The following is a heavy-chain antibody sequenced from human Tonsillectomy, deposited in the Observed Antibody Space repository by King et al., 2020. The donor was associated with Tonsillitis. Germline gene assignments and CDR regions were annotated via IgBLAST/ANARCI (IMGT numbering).Heavy chain of an antibody. V-gene: IGHV3-9*01. CDR1: GFTFDDYA. D-gene: IGHD4-23*01. CDR2: ISWNSGSI. J-gene: IGHJ2*01. Sequence: EVQLVESGGGLVQPGRSLRLSCAASGFTFDDYAMHWVRQAPGKGLEWVSGISWNSGSIGYADSVKGRFTISRDNAKNSLYLQMNSLRAEDTALYYCAKDNYGGNSGFWYFDLWGRGTLVTVSS. CDR3: AKDNYGGNSGFWYFDL.